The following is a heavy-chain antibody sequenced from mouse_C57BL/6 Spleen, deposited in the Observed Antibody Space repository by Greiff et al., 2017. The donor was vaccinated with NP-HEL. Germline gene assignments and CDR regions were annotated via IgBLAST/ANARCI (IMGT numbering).Heavy chain of an antibody. D-gene: IGHD1-1*01. CDR1: GYAFTNYL. CDR3: ARDYYGSSYDAMDY. Sequence: VQLKQSGAELVRPGTSVKVSCKASGYAFTNYLIAWVKQRPGQGLEWIGVINPGSGGTNYNEKFKGKATLTADKSSSTAYMQLSSLTSEDSAVYFCARDYYGSSYDAMDYWGQGTSVTVSS. CDR2: INPGSGGT. V-gene: IGHV1-54*01. J-gene: IGHJ4*01.